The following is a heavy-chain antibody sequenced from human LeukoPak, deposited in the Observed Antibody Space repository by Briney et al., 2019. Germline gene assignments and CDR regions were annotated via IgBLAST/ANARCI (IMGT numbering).Heavy chain of an antibody. D-gene: IGHD6-6*01. CDR3: ARLYSNSAYYFDY. CDR2: INPNSGGT. CDR1: GYTFTDYY. V-gene: IGHV1-2*02. J-gene: IGHJ4*02. Sequence: GASVKVSCKASGYTFTDYYMHWVRQAPGQGLEWMGWINPNSGGTNYAQKFQGRVTMTRDTSISTAYMELGRLRSDDTAMYYCARLYSNSAYYFDYWGRGTLVTVSS.